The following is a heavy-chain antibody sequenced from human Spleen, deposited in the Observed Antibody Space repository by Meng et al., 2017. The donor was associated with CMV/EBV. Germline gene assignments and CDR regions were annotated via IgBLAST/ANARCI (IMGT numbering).Heavy chain of an antibody. D-gene: IGHD6-6*01. CDR1: GFDFSDYS. CDR3: ARVYASSSSGGYSYFYGMDV. Sequence: ESLKISCVASGFDFSDYSMNWVRQAPGKGLEWIGYIYYSGSTTYNSSLKSRVTISVDTSKNQFSLKLSSVTAADTAVYYCARVYASSSSGGYSYFYGMDVWGQGTTVTVSS. J-gene: IGHJ6*02. V-gene: IGHV4-59*01. CDR2: IYYSGST.